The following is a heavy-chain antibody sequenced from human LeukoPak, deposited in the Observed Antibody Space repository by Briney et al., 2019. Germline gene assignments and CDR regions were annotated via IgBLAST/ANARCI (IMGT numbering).Heavy chain of an antibody. D-gene: IGHD3-3*01. CDR1: GFTFSSYS. Sequence: GGSLRLSCAASGFTFSSYSMNWVRQAPGKGLEWVSYISSSSTSIYYADSVKGRFTISRDNAKNSLYLQMNSLRAEDTAVYYCARDPIEALGVYHFDYWGQGTLVTVSS. V-gene: IGHV3-48*04. J-gene: IGHJ4*02. CDR2: ISSSSTSI. CDR3: ARDPIEALGVYHFDY.